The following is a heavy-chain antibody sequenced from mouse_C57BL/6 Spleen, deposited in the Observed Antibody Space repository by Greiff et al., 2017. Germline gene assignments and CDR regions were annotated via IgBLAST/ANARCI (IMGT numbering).Heavy chain of an antibody. CDR2: ISSGGSYT. CDR1: GFPFSSYG. Sequence: EVLLVESGGDLAQPGRSLKLSCAVSGFPFSSYGMSWVRQTPDKRLAWVATISSGGSYTYYPDSVKGRFTISRDNAKNTLYLQMSILKSEDSALYYCARGVVNYNYLDYGGQGTTLTVTS. V-gene: IGHV5-6*01. D-gene: IGHD2-1*01. CDR3: ARGVVNYNYLDY. J-gene: IGHJ2*01.